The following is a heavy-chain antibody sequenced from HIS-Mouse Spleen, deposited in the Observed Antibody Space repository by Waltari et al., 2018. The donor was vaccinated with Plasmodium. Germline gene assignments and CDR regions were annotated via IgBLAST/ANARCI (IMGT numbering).Heavy chain of an antibody. J-gene: IGHJ4*02. D-gene: IGHD6-13*01. Sequence: QVQLVESGGGAVQPGRSRRLTCAASGFTFSSYGMHWFRQAPGKGLEWVAVIAYYGSNKYYADSVKGRFTISRDNSKNTLYLQMNSLRAEDTAVYYCAKDRRSSSWYVDYWGQGTLVTVSS. CDR3: AKDRRSSSWYVDY. CDR2: IAYYGSNK. CDR1: GFTFSSYG. V-gene: IGHV3-30*18.